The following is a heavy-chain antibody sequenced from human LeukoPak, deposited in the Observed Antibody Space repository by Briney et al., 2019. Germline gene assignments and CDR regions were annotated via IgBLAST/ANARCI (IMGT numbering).Heavy chain of an antibody. D-gene: IGHD7-27*01. CDR2: IYPSDSDT. CDR1: GYIFTTYW. J-gene: IGHJ4*02. V-gene: IGHV5-51*01. CDR3: ARLPLTGPLYYFDY. Sequence: GESLKISCEGSGYIFTTYWIGWVRQMPGKGLEWMGIIYPSDSDTRYSPSFQGPVTISADKSIRTAYLQWSSLKASDSAMYYCARLPLTGPLYYFDYWGQGTLVTVSS.